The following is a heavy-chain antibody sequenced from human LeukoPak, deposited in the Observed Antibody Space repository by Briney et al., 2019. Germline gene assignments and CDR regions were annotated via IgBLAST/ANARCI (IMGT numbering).Heavy chain of an antibody. CDR3: ARHQIGYCSSTSCSNWFDP. Sequence: SQTLSLTCTVSGGSISSGDYYWSWIRQPPGKGLEWIGYIYYSGSTYYNPSLKSRVTISVDTSKNQFSLKLSSVTAADTAVYYCARHQIGYCSSTSCSNWFDPWGQGTLVTVSS. J-gene: IGHJ5*02. CDR1: GGSISSGDYY. CDR2: IYYSGST. D-gene: IGHD2-2*01. V-gene: IGHV4-30-4*01.